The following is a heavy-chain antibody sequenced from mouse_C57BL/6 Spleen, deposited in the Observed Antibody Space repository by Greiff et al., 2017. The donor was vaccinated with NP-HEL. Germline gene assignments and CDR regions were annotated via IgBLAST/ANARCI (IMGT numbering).Heavy chain of an antibody. Sequence: QVQLQQPGAELVKPGASVKLSCKASGYTFTSYWMHWVKQRPGQGLEWIGMIHPNSGSTNYNEKFKSKATLTVDKSSSTAYMQRSSLTSEDSAVYYCARKGYDGYSYFDDWGQGTTLTVAS. CDR1: GYTFTSYW. D-gene: IGHD2-3*01. J-gene: IGHJ2*01. V-gene: IGHV1-64*01. CDR2: IHPNSGST. CDR3: ARKGYDGYSYFDD.